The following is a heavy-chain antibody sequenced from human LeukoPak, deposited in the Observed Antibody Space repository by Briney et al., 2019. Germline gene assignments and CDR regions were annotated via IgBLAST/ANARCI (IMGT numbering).Heavy chain of an antibody. CDR3: ARDYYDSSGYITGMDV. CDR1: GYTFTSYY. CDR2: INPSGGST. Sequence: ASVKVSCKASGYTFTSYYMHWVRQAPGRGLEWMGIINPSGGSTSYAQKFQGRVTMTRDTSTSTVYMELSSLRSEDTAVYYCARDYYDSSGYITGMDVWGQGTTVTVSS. J-gene: IGHJ6*02. V-gene: IGHV1-46*01. D-gene: IGHD3-22*01.